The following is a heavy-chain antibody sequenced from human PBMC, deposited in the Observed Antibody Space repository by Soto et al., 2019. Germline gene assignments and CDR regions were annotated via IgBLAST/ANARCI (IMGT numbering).Heavy chain of an antibody. D-gene: IGHD6-13*01. V-gene: IGHV4-34*01. Sequence: PSETLSLTCAVYGGSFSGYYWSWIRQPPGKGLEWIGEINHSGSTNYNPSLKSRVTISVDTSKNQFSLKLSSVTAADTAVYYCARGRQLIYYSYYGMDVWGQGTTVTVSS. CDR1: GGSFSGYY. CDR2: INHSGST. CDR3: ARGRQLIYYSYYGMDV. J-gene: IGHJ6*02.